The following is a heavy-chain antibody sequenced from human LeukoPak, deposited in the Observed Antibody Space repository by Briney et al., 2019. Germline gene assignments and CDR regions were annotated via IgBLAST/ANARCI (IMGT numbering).Heavy chain of an antibody. V-gene: IGHV3-7*01. D-gene: IGHD1-26*01. CDR2: ISQDGSVK. Sequence: PGGSLRLSCAASGFTFSDYWMIWFRHAPGKGLEWVAHISQDGSVKNYVDSEKGRFTISRDNSKNTVYLQMNSLRVEDAAVYYCAKDDPTGRYLWGQGTLVTVSS. CDR1: GFTFSDYW. CDR3: AKDDPTGRYL. J-gene: IGHJ4*02.